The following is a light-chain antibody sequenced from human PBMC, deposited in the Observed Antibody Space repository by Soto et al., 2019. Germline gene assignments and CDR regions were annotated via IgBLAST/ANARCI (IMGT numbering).Light chain of an antibody. CDR3: QHYNSYSEA. J-gene: IGKJ1*01. V-gene: IGKV1-5*03. CDR1: QTISSW. CDR2: MAS. Sequence: DIQMTQSPSTLSGSVGDRVTITCRASQTISSWLAWYQQKPGKAPKLPIYMASTLKSGVPSRYSGSESGTEFTLTISSLQPDDFATYYCQHYNSYSEAFGQGTKVDIK.